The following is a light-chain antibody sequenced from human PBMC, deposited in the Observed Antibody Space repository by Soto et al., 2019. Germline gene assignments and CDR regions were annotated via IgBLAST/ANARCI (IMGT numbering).Light chain of an antibody. J-gene: IGKJ1*01. CDR1: QSVSDC. V-gene: IGKV3-20*01. Sequence: VMTQASAALSVSPGERATLSCRASQSVSDCLAWYQQKPGQAPRLLIYGASSRATGIPDRFSGSGSGTDFTLTISRLEPEDFAVYYCQQYGSSPETFGQGTKVDIK. CDR3: QQYGSSPET. CDR2: GAS.